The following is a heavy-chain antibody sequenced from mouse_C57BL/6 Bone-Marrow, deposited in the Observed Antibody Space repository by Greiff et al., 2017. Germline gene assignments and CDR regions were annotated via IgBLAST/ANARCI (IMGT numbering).Heavy chain of an antibody. CDR1: GYAFSSSW. V-gene: IGHV1-82*01. Sequence: VQLLQSGPGLVKPGASLKISCTASGYAFSSSWMNWVQQRPGKGLEWIGRIYPGDGDTNYNGKVKGNATLTADNTPSTAYMQLSSLTSEDSAVYFCARGGYDAWFAYWGQGTLVTVSA. D-gene: IGHD2-2*01. CDR3: ARGGYDAWFAY. CDR2: IYPGDGDT. J-gene: IGHJ3*01.